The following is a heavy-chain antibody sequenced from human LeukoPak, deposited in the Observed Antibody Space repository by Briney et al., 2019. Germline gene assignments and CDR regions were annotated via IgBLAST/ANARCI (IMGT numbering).Heavy chain of an antibody. V-gene: IGHV3-23*01. Sequence: PGGSLRLSSAASGFTFSSYAMSWVRQAPGKGLEWVSAISGSGGSTYYADSVKGRFTISRDNSKNTLYLQMNSLRAEDTAVYYCAKQRGQWLVIDYWGQGTLVTVSS. CDR1: GFTFSSYA. CDR3: AKQRGQWLVIDY. D-gene: IGHD6-19*01. CDR2: ISGSGGST. J-gene: IGHJ4*02.